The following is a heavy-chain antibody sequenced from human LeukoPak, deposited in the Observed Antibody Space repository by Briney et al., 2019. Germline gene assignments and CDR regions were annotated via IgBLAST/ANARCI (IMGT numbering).Heavy chain of an antibody. CDR2: IYYSGST. Sequence: SETLSLTCSVSGDSMNGYYWSWIRQPPGKGLGWIGCIYYSGSTNYNPSLKSRVAISVDTSKNQFSLKLSSVTAADTAVYYCARGSGDYGDYGYFDYWGQGTLVTVSS. CDR3: ARGSGDYGDYGYFDY. CDR1: GDSMNGYY. V-gene: IGHV4-59*01. J-gene: IGHJ4*02. D-gene: IGHD4-17*01.